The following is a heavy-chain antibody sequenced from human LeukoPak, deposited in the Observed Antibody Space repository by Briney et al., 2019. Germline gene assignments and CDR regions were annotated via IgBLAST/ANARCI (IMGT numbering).Heavy chain of an antibody. CDR3: AKGAEEGVVITSVYYYYMDV. D-gene: IGHD3-22*01. V-gene: IGHV3-23*01. Sequence: PGGSLRLSCAASGFTFSSYGMSWVCQAPGKGLEWVSAISGSGYNTYYADSVQGRFTISRDNSKDTLYLQMNSLRVEDTAVYYCAKGAEEGVVITSVYYYYMDVWGKGTTVTISS. CDR2: ISGSGYNT. CDR1: GFTFSSYG. J-gene: IGHJ6*03.